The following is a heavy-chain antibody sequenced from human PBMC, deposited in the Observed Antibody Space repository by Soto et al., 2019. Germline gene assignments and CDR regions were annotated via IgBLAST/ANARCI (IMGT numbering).Heavy chain of an antibody. Sequence: GASVKVSCKASGYTFTSYGISWVRQAPGQGLEWMGWISAYNGNTNYAQKLQGRVTMTTDTSTSTAYMELRSLRSDDTAVYYCARDTVDSSGSDGYYYGMDVWGQGTTVTVSS. D-gene: IGHD3-22*01. CDR1: GYTFTSYG. J-gene: IGHJ6*02. CDR2: ISAYNGNT. CDR3: ARDTVDSSGSDGYYYGMDV. V-gene: IGHV1-18*01.